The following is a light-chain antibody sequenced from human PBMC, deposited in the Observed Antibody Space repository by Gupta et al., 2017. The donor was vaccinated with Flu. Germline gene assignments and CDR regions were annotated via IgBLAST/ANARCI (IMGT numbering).Light chain of an antibody. CDR2: NTH. CDR3: VLFMHYGGSCV. J-gene: IGLJ3*02. Sequence: QTVVTQEPSFSVSPGGTVTLTCGLNSGSVSTTNSPTWFQQTPGQPQRTLIDNTHTRSSGVPDRFSCYILGKNAEPNITGAQTDDESYYYGVLFMHYGGSCVFGGGTKLTVL. CDR1: SGSVSTTNS. V-gene: IGLV8-61*01.